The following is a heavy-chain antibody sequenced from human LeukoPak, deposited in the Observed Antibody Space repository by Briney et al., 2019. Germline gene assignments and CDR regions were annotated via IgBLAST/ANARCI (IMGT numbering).Heavy chain of an antibody. CDR2: IRGSGGST. Sequence: PGGSLRLSCAASGFTFSSYAMSWVRQAPGKGLEWVSGIRGSGGSTYYADSVKGRFTISRDNSKNTLYLQMNSLRVEDTAVYYRAKVGQQWLVLSPLGYWGQGTLVTVSS. CDR3: AKVGQQWLVLSPLGY. J-gene: IGHJ4*02. D-gene: IGHD6-19*01. CDR1: GFTFSSYA. V-gene: IGHV3-23*01.